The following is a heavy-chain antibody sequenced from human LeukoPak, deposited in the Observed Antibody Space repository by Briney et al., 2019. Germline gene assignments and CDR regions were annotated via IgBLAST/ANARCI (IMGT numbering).Heavy chain of an antibody. D-gene: IGHD2-2*01. Sequence: ASVKVSCKASGDTFSDHYVHWVRQAPGQGLEWMGWINPSSGATSYAQRFQGRVTFTTDTSMSTVYMELTGLRSDDTAVFYCARDGGYCRSASCSPYFYYGLDVWGQGTTVTVSS. J-gene: IGHJ6*02. CDR3: ARDGGYCRSASCSPYFYYGLDV. V-gene: IGHV1-2*02. CDR1: GDTFSDHY. CDR2: INPSSGAT.